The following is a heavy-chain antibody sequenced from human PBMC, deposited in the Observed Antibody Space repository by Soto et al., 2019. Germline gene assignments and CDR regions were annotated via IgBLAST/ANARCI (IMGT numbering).Heavy chain of an antibody. V-gene: IGHV6-1*01. J-gene: IGHJ4*02. Sequence: SQTLSLTCAISGDSVSSNSAAWNWIRQSPSRGLEWLGRTYYRSKWHDDYAVSVKSRIAINPDTSKNQFSLQLSSVTPEDTAVYYCARVIFEHRMYHFDSWGQGTLVTVSS. CDR3: ARVIFEHRMYHFDS. CDR1: GDSVSSNSAA. CDR2: TYYRSKWHD. D-gene: IGHD2-8*01.